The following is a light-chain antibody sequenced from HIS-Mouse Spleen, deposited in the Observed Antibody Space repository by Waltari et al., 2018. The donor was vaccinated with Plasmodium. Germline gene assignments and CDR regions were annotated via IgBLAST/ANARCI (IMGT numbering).Light chain of an antibody. J-gene: IGKJ2*01. V-gene: IGKV1-39*01. CDR2: AAS. Sequence: DIQMTQSPSSLSASVGDRDTITCRASQSISSYLNWYQQKPGKAPKLLIYAASSLQRGVPSRFSGSGSGTDFTLTISSLQPEDFATYYCQQSHTFGQGTKLEIK. CDR1: QSISSY. CDR3: QQSHT.